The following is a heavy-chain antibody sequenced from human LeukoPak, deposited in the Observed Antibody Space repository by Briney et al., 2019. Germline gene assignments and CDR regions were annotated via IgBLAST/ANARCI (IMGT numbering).Heavy chain of an antibody. CDR1: GSYW. J-gene: IGHJ4*02. CDR3: VSFYETY. CDR2: ITSDGSWT. D-gene: IGHD2-2*01. Sequence: GGSLRLSCAASGSYWIHWVRQAPGKGLVWVSHITSDGSWTGYADSVKGRFTISKDNAKNTVYLQMNNLRAEDTAVYYCVSFYETYWGRGTLVTVSS. V-gene: IGHV3-74*01.